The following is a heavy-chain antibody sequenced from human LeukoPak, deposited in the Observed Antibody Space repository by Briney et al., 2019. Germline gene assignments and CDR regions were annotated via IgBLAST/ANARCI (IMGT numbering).Heavy chain of an antibody. CDR3: AKGLGIYGSGNYPYYFDY. CDR1: GFTFSSYA. Sequence: GGSLRLSCAASGFTFSSYAMSWVRQAPGKGLEWVSAITGGGGTTYYADSVKDRFTISRDNSKSTLFLQMNSLRAEDTAVYFCAKGLGIYGSGNYPYYFDYWGQGTLVTVSS. CDR2: ITGGGGTT. D-gene: IGHD3-10*01. J-gene: IGHJ4*02. V-gene: IGHV3-23*01.